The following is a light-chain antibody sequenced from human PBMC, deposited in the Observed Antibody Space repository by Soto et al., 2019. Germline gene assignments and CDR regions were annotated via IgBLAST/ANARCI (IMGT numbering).Light chain of an antibody. J-gene: IGLJ2*01. CDR1: SSNIGAGYD. CDR2: GNS. Sequence: QSVLTQPPSVSGAPGQRVTISYTGSSSNIGAGYDVHWYQQLPGTAPKLLIYGNSNRPSGVPDRFSGSKSGTSASLAITGLQAEDEADYYCQSYDSSLRVFGGGTKLTV. V-gene: IGLV1-40*01. CDR3: QSYDSSLRV.